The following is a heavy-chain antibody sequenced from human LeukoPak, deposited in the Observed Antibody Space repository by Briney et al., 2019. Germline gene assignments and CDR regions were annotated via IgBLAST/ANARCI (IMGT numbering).Heavy chain of an antibody. D-gene: IGHD4-23*01. V-gene: IGHV4-39*01. CDR1: GGSISSSSYY. Sequence: SETLSLTCTVSGGSISSSSYYWGWIRQPPGKGLEWIGSIYYSGSTHYNPSLKSRVTISVDTSKNQFSLNLSSVTAADTAVYYCARLHYGGNYGYYYYYMDVWGKGTTVTISS. CDR3: ARLHYGGNYGYYYYYMDV. J-gene: IGHJ6*03. CDR2: IYYSGST.